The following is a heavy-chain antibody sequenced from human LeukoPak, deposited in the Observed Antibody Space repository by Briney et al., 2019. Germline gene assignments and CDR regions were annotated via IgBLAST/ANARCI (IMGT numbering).Heavy chain of an antibody. CDR1: GFTFEDYA. J-gene: IGHJ6*03. CDR2: ISWNSKNI. Sequence: GGSLRLSCGASGFTFEDYAMHWVRQAPGRGLEWVSGISWNSKNIGYADSVKGRFTISRDNAKNSLHLQMNSLRAEDTAVYYCGKTFLYYYYYMDVWGKGTTVTVSS. CDR3: GKTFLYYYYYMDV. V-gene: IGHV3-9*01. D-gene: IGHD2/OR15-2a*01.